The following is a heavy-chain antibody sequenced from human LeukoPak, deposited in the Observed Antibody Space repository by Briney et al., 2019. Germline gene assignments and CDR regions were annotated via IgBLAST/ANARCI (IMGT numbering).Heavy chain of an antibody. CDR2: IYTSGST. D-gene: IGHD3-22*01. CDR1: GGSISSGSYY. Sequence: SQTLSLTCTVSGGSISSGSYYWSWIRQPAGKGLEWIRRIYTSGSTNYNPSLKSRVTISVDTSKNQFSLKLSSVTAADTAVYYCAREGYYDSSGYYAYNWFDPWGQGTLVTVSS. CDR3: AREGYYDSSGYYAYNWFDP. V-gene: IGHV4-61*02. J-gene: IGHJ5*02.